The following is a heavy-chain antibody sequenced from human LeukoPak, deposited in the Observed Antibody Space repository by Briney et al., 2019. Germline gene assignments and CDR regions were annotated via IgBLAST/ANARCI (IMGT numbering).Heavy chain of an antibody. V-gene: IGHV4-39*01. D-gene: IGHD4-23*01. Sequence: SETLSLTCTVSGGSISSSSYYWGWIRQPPGKGLEWIGSIYYSGSTSYNQSLKSRVTISVDTSKNPFSLNLSPVAPADTAVYYCARPAVVTDAFDSWGQGTMVTVSS. CDR2: IYYSGST. CDR3: ARPAVVTDAFDS. CDR1: GGSISSSSYY. J-gene: IGHJ3*02.